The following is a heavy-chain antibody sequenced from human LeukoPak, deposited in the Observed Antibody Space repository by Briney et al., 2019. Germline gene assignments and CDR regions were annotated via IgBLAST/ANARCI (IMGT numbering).Heavy chain of an antibody. Sequence: PGGSLRLSCAASGFTFSSYWMSWVRQAPGKGLEWVANIKQDGSEKYYVDSVKGRFTISRDNAKNSLYLQMNSLRAEDTAVYYCAREGEAAVVSFALDYWGQGTLVTVSS. V-gene: IGHV3-7*01. J-gene: IGHJ4*02. CDR1: GFTFSSYW. CDR2: IKQDGSEK. D-gene: IGHD5-18*01. CDR3: AREGEAAVVSFALDY.